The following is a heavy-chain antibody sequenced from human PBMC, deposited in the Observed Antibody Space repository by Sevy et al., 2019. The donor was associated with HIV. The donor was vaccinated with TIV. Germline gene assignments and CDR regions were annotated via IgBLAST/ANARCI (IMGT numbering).Heavy chain of an antibody. J-gene: IGHJ4*02. CDR3: ARHVEVAGLRLDY. Sequence: SETLSLTCTVSGGSISSSSYYWGWMRQPPGKGLEWIGSIYYSGSTYYNPSLKSRVTISVDTSKNQFSLKLSSVTAADTAVYYCARHVEVAGLRLDYWGQGTLVTVSS. CDR1: GGSISSSSYY. V-gene: IGHV4-39*01. CDR2: IYYSGST. D-gene: IGHD6-19*01.